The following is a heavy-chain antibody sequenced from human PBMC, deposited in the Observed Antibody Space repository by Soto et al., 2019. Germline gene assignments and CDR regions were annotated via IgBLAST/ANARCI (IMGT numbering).Heavy chain of an antibody. V-gene: IGHV1-18*01. J-gene: IGHJ6*02. CDR1: GYTFTSYG. Sequence: ASVKVSCKASGYTFTSYGISWVRQAPGQVLEWIGWISAYNGNTYYAQKLQGRVTMTTDISTSTAYMELRCLRSDDTAVYYCARWLEPLHYYYYGMDVWGQGTTVTVSS. CDR3: ARWLEPLHYYYYGMDV. D-gene: IGHD1-1*01. CDR2: ISAYNGNT.